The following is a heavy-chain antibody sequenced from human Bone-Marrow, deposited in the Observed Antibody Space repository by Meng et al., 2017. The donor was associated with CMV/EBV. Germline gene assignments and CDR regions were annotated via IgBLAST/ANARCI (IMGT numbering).Heavy chain of an antibody. CDR2: ITYDGSPQ. D-gene: IGHD3-10*01. CDR1: GFSFSIYG. CDR3: VRNYISGSIDY. V-gene: IGHV3-30*03. J-gene: IGHJ4*02. Sequence: GESLKISCAASGFSFSIYGMHWVHQAPGKGLDWVAFITYDGSPQYYADSLKGRCTISRDNSKNTLYLQMNSLRVEDTALYYCVRNYISGSIDYWGQGTLVTVSS.